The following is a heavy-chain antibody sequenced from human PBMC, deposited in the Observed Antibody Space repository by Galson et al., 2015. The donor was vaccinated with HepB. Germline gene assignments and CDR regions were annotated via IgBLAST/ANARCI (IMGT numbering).Heavy chain of an antibody. Sequence: SLRLSCAASGFTFSSYAMHWVRQAPGKGLEWVAVISYDGSNKYYADSVKGRFTISRDNSKNTLYLQMNSLRAEDTAVYYCARVRGVLGDGSGSYYGSDYWGQGTLVTVSS. CDR2: ISYDGSNK. D-gene: IGHD3-10*01. V-gene: IGHV3-30-3*01. CDR1: GFTFSSYA. CDR3: ARVRGVLGDGSGSYYGSDY. J-gene: IGHJ4*02.